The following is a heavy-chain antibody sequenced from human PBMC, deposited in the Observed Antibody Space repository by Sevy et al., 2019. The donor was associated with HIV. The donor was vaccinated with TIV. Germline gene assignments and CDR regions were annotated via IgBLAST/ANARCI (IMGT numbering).Heavy chain of an antibody. CDR3: ARGGAYYSDSNGRKALDQ. CDR2: IDPSGGTI. J-gene: IGHJ4*02. Sequence: ASVKVSCTAPAYILKMFSSHWLHWVRQAPGQGLEWMAKIDPSGGTISYAQKFQGRITLIRGTSTSTVFMEVAFLKSDDTALYYCARGGAYYSDSNGRKALDQWGQGTLVTVSS. D-gene: IGHD3-22*01. V-gene: IGHV1-46*01. CDR1: AYILKMFSSHW.